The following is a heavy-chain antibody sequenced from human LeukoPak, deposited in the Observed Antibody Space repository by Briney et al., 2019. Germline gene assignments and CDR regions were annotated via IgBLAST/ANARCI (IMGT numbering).Heavy chain of an antibody. D-gene: IGHD1-26*01. V-gene: IGHV3-74*01. CDR1: GFTFSSYFW. CDR3: AKRELLRMYYFDY. J-gene: IGHJ4*02. CDR2: IKSDGSSS. Sequence: GGSLRLSCAASGFTFSSYFWMHWVRQAPGKGLVWVSRIKSDGSSSTYADSVKGRFTISRDNAKNSLYLQMNTLRAEDTAVYYCAKRELLRMYYFDYWGQGTWSPSPQ.